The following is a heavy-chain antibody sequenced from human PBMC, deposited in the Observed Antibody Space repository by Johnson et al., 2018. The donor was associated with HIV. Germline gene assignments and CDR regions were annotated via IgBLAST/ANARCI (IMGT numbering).Heavy chain of an antibody. D-gene: IGHD1-26*01. J-gene: IGHJ3*02. CDR3: ARVVAFGWGLNDAFDI. Sequence: VESGGSLRLSCAASGFTFDDYGLSWVRQAPGKGLEWGSGINWTGGSTGYADSVKGRFTISRDNAKKHLYLQMNSLRGEDTALYYCARVVAFGWGLNDAFDIWGQGTMVTVSS. V-gene: IGHV3-20*04. CDR2: INWTGGST. CDR1: GFTFDDYG.